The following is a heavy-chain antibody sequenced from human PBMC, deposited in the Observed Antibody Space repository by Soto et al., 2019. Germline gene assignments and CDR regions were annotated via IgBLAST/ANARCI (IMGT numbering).Heavy chain of an antibody. CDR2: IYYSGST. CDR3: ASLQWLVPYFDY. V-gene: IGHV4-39*01. D-gene: IGHD6-19*01. CDR1: GGSISSSSYY. Sequence: SETLYLTCTVSGGSISSSSYYWGWIRQPPGKGLEWIGNIYYSGSTYYNPSLKSRVTISVDTSKNQFSLKLSSVTAADTAVYYCASLQWLVPYFDYWGQGTLVPVSS. J-gene: IGHJ4*02.